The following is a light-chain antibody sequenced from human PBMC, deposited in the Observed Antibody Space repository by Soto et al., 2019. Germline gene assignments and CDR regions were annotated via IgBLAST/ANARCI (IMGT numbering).Light chain of an antibody. Sequence: QSALTQPRSVSGSPGQSVTISGTGTSSDVGGYSYVSWFQQHPGKAPKLMVYAVSKRPSGVPDRFSGSKSGNTASLTISGLQAEDEADYYCCSFAGSYPLYVFGTGTKLTVL. CDR1: SSDVGGYSY. J-gene: IGLJ1*01. CDR3: CSFAGSYPLYV. CDR2: AVS. V-gene: IGLV2-11*01.